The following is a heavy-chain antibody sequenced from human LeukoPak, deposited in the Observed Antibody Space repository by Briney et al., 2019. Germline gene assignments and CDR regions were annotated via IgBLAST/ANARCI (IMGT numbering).Heavy chain of an antibody. Sequence: ASVKVSCKASGYTLTSYDFNWVRQATGQRPEWMGWMSPNSGDTGYAQKFQDRVTMTRNTSISTAYMELSSLRSDDTAVYYCARGATPGGVPFDYWGQGTLVTVSS. CDR2: MSPNSGDT. J-gene: IGHJ4*02. V-gene: IGHV1-8*01. CDR1: GYTLTSYD. D-gene: IGHD3-16*01. CDR3: ARGATPGGVPFDY.